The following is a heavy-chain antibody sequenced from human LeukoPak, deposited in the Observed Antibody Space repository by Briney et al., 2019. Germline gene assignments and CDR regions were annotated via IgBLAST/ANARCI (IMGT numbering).Heavy chain of an antibody. V-gene: IGHV1-46*01. Sequence: GASVKVSCKASGYTFTSYYMHWVRQAPGQGLEWMGIINPSGGSTSYAQKFQGRVTMTRDTSTSTVYMELSSLRSEDTAVYYCARGGQPLTGYYNWFDPWGQGTLVTVSS. D-gene: IGHD3-9*01. CDR1: GYTFTSYY. J-gene: IGHJ5*02. CDR3: ARGGQPLTGYYNWFDP. CDR2: INPSGGST.